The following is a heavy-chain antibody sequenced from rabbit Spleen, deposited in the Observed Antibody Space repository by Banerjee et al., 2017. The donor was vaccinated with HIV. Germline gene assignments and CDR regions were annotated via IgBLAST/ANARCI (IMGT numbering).Heavy chain of an antibody. J-gene: IGHJ3*01. CDR3: VKDGRSLSSGWGGDL. CDR2: IDVGGSGST. Sequence: QSLEESGGDLVKLGASLTLTCTASGFSFSSSDYMCWVRQAPGKGLEWIACIDVGGSGSTYYANWAKGRFTISKTSSTTVTLQMTSLTAADTATYFCVKDGRSLSSGWGGDLWGQGTLVTVS. D-gene: IGHD4-1*01. V-gene: IGHV1S40*01. CDR1: GFSFSSSDY.